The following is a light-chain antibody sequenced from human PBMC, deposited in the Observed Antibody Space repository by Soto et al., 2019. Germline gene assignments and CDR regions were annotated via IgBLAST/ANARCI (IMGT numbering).Light chain of an antibody. Sequence: ERVMTQSPATLSVSPGERATLSCRASQSVGSNLAWYQQKPGQAPRLLIFGASSRATGVPARFSGSGSGTEFTLTINSLQSEDFATYYCQQSYRTPHTFGQGTKLETK. CDR3: QQSYRTPHT. J-gene: IGKJ2*01. CDR1: QSVGSN. V-gene: IGKV3-15*01. CDR2: GAS.